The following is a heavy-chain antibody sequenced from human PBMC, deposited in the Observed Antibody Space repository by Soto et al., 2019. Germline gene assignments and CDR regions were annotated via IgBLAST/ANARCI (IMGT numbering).Heavy chain of an antibody. Sequence: ASLKVSCKASGYTFTGYYMHWVRQAPGQGLEWMGWIDPNSGGTNYAQKFQGRVTMTRDTSISTAYMELSRLRSDDTAVYYCASGYSRSGYSWFDXWGQGTLVTV. CDR2: IDPNSGGT. D-gene: IGHD6-13*01. CDR3: ASGYSRSGYSWFDX. J-gene: IGHJ5*02. V-gene: IGHV1-2*02. CDR1: GYTFTGYY.